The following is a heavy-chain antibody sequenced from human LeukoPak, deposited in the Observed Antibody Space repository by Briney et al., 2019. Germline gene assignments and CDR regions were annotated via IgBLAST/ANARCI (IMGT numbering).Heavy chain of an antibody. V-gene: IGHV1-18*01. CDR3: ARDVRRYCSSTSCPRYYMDV. CDR1: GYTFTSYG. Sequence: ASVKVSCKASGYTFTSYGISWVRQAPGQGLEWMGWISAYNGNTNYAQKLQGRVTMTTDTSTSTAYMELRSLRSGDTAVYYCARDVRRYCSSTSCPRYYMDVWGKGTTVTVSS. D-gene: IGHD2-2*01. CDR2: ISAYNGNT. J-gene: IGHJ6*03.